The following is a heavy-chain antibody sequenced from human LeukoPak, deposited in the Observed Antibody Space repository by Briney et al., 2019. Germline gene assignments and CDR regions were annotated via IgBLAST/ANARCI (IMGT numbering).Heavy chain of an antibody. CDR2: IYYSGST. V-gene: IGHV4-39*01. CDR3: ASLYVWGSYRFDY. J-gene: IGHJ4*02. Sequence: GSLRLSCAASGGSISSSSYYWGWIRQPPGKGLEWIGSIYYSGSTYYNPSLKSRVTISVDTSKNQFPLKLSSVTAADTAVYYCASLYVWGSYRFDYWGQGTLVTVSS. D-gene: IGHD3-16*02. CDR1: GGSISSSSYY.